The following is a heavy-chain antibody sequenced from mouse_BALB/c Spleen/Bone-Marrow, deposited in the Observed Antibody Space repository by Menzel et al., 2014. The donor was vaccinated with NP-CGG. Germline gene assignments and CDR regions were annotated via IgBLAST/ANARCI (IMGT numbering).Heavy chain of an antibody. CDR2: INPDSSTI. CDR3: ARLNYYGNLFV. Sequence: EVQLVESGGGLVQPGGSLKLSCAASGFDFSRYWMSWVRQAPGKGLEWIGEINPDSSTINYTPSLKDKFIISRDNAKNTLYLQMSRVRSEDTALYYCARLNYYGNLFVWGAGTTVTVSS. V-gene: IGHV4-1*02. J-gene: IGHJ1*01. CDR1: GFDFSRYW. D-gene: IGHD1-1*01.